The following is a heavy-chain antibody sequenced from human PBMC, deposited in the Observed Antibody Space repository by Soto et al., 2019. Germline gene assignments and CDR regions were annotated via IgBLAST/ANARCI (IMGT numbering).Heavy chain of an antibody. CDR2: MNPNSGNT. D-gene: IGHD5-18*01. CDR3: ARGLEVTDY. J-gene: IGHJ4*02. Sequence: QVQLVQSGAEVKKPGASVKVSCKTSGYTFTSYDINWVRQATGQGLEWMGWMNPNSGNTGYAQKFQGRVTMTRNNSISIGYMEVSRLRCEETAGYYCARGLEVTDYWGQGTMVTVSS. V-gene: IGHV1-8*01. CDR1: GYTFTSYD.